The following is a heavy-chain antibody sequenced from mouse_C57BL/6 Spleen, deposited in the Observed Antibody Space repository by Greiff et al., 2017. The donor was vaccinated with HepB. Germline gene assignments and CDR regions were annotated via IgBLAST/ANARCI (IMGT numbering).Heavy chain of an antibody. D-gene: IGHD2-12*01. CDR3: ARSHPYSYYAMDY. J-gene: IGHJ4*01. Sequence: QVQLQQSGPELVKPGASVKISCKASGYSFTSYYIHWVKQRPGQGLEWIGWIYPGSGNTKYNEKFKGKATLTADTSSSTAYMQLSSLTSEDSAVYYCARSHPYSYYAMDYWGQGTSVTVSS. CDR2: IYPGSGNT. V-gene: IGHV1-66*01. CDR1: GYSFTSYY.